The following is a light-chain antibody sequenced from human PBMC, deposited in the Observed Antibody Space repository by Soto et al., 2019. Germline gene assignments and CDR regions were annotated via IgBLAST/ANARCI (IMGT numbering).Light chain of an antibody. Sequence: EIVMTQSPVTLSVSPGERVTLSCRASQSVSRNLAWYQQIPGQAPRLLIYGASTRATGIPARFSGSGSGTEFTLTISLLQSEDFAVYYCQQYNNWPPLAFGGGTKVEIK. CDR1: QSVSRN. CDR2: GAS. CDR3: QQYNNWPPLA. J-gene: IGKJ4*01. V-gene: IGKV3-15*01.